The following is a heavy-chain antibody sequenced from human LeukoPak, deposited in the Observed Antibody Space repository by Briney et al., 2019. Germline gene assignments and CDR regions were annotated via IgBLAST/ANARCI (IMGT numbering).Heavy chain of an antibody. CDR3: ARRSFEPGWGVYYYMDV. CDR1: GYTFTSYA. V-gene: IGHV7-4-1*02. Sequence: ASVKVSCKASGYTFTSYAMNWVRQAPGQGLEWMGWINTNTGNPTYAQGFTGRFVFSLDTSVSTAYLQISSLKAEDTAVYYCARRSFEPGWGVYYYMDVWGQGTLVTVSS. CDR2: INTNTGNP. J-gene: IGHJ6*03. D-gene: IGHD3-16*01.